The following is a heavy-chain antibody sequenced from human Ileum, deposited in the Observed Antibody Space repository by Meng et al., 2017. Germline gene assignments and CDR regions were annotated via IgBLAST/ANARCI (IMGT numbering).Heavy chain of an antibody. D-gene: IGHD3-9*01. CDR2: IHPGGST. J-gene: IGHJ4*02. CDR3: ATGVDWAKSGNI. Sequence: QVQLRQWAAGLLKPSETLSLTCAVYDGSLGGYYLSWIRQPPRKGLEWVGEIHPGGSTSYNPSLQSRVTIAVDTSKNQFSVTLSSVSAADTAVYYCATGVDWAKSGNIWGQGTLVTVSS. V-gene: IGHV4-34*01. CDR1: DGSLGGYY.